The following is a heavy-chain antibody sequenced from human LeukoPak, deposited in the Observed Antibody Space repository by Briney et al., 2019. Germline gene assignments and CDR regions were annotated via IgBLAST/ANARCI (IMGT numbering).Heavy chain of an antibody. CDR3: AKTKRSGPAHFDY. D-gene: IGHD3-10*01. CDR2: ISGSGGST. Sequence: GGSLRLSCAASGFTFSSYAMGWVRQAPGKGLEWVSAISGSGGSTYYADSVKGRFTISRDNSKNTLYLQMNSLRAEDTAVYYCAKTKRSGPAHFDYWGQGTLVTVSS. CDR1: GFTFSSYA. J-gene: IGHJ4*02. V-gene: IGHV3-23*01.